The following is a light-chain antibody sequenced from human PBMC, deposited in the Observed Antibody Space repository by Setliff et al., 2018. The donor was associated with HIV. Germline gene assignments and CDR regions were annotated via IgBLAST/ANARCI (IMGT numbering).Light chain of an antibody. CDR2: YDT. J-gene: IGLJ3*02. Sequence: SYALTQSPSVSVAPGKTARITCGGNNIGDKSVFWYQQKPGLAPVLVIYYDTDRPSGIPERFSGSNSGNTATLTISRVEAGDEADYSCQVWDRSSDAWVFGGGTKVTVL. CDR3: QVWDRSSDAWV. V-gene: IGLV3-21*04. CDR1: NIGDKS.